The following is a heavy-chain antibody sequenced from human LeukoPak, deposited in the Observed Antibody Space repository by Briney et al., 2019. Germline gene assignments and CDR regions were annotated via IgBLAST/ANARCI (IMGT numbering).Heavy chain of an antibody. CDR1: GYSFTSYW. V-gene: IGHV5-51*01. Sequence: GESLKISCKGSGYSFTSYWISWVRQMPGKGLEWMGIIYPGDSDTRYSPSFQGQVTISADKSISTAYLQWSSLKASDTAMYYCARHPDCSGGSCYHGQYYFDYWGQGTLVTVSS. CDR3: ARHPDCSGGSCYHGQYYFDY. D-gene: IGHD2-15*01. CDR2: IYPGDSDT. J-gene: IGHJ4*02.